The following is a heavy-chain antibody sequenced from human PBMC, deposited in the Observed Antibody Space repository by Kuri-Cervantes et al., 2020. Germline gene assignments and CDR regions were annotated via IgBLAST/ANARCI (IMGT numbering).Heavy chain of an antibody. V-gene: IGHV1-69*13. CDR2: IIPIFGTA. D-gene: IGHD1-26*01. Sequence: SVKVSCKASGGTFSSYAISWVRQAPGQGLEWMGGIIPIFGTANYAQKFQGRVTITADESTSTAYMELSSLRSEDTAVYYCARDQTRSYWGGAGFDYWGQGTLVTVSS. CDR1: GGTFSSYA. J-gene: IGHJ4*02. CDR3: ARDQTRSYWGGAGFDY.